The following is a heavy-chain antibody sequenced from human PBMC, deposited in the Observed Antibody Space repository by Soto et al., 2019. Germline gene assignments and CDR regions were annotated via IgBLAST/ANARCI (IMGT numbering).Heavy chain of an antibody. CDR2: ISGSGGST. CDR3: AKDRAGTNYYYYGMDV. J-gene: IGHJ6*02. D-gene: IGHD6-19*01. Sequence: PGGSLRLSCAASGFTFSSYAMSWVRQAPGKVLVCVSAISGSGGSTYYADSVKGRFTISRDNSKNTLYLQMNSLRAEDTAVYYCAKDRAGTNYYYYGMDVWGQGTTVTVSS. V-gene: IGHV3-23*01. CDR1: GFTFSSYA.